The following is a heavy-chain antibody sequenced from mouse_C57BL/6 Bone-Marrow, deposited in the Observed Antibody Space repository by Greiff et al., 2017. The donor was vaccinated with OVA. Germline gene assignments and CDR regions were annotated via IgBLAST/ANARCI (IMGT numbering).Heavy chain of an antibody. CDR1: GYTFTSYW. Sequence: QVQLQQSGAELVKPGASVKLSCKASGYTFTSYWMQWVKQRPGQGLEWIGEIDPSDSYTNYNQKFKGKATLTVDTSSSTAYMQLSSLTSEDSAVYYCAREGITTVVDYWGQGTTLTVSS. V-gene: IGHV1-50*01. J-gene: IGHJ2*01. CDR2: IDPSDSYT. D-gene: IGHD1-1*01. CDR3: AREGITTVVDY.